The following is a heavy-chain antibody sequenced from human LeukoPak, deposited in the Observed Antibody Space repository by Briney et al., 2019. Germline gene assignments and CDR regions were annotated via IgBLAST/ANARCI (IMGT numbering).Heavy chain of an antibody. CDR2: ISSSSSYI. CDR3: ARVGSSSPDAFDI. CDR1: GFTFDTDW. D-gene: IGHD6-13*01. Sequence: GGSLRLSCAASGFTFDTDWMNWVRQAPGKGLEWVSSISSSSSYIYYADSVKGRFTISRDNAKNSLYLQMNSLRAEDTAVYYCARVGSSSPDAFDIWGQGTMVTVSS. V-gene: IGHV3-21*01. J-gene: IGHJ3*02.